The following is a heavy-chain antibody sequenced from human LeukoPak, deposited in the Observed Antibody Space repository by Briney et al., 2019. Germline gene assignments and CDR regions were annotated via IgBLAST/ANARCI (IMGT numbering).Heavy chain of an antibody. V-gene: IGHV3-21*01. CDR2: ISSSSSYI. CDR3: ARDLLGWELHYFDY. CDR1: GFTFSSFT. J-gene: IGHJ4*02. Sequence: GGSLRLSCAASGFTFSSFTMNWVRQAPGKGLEWVSSISSSSSYIYYADSVKGRFSISRDNAKNSLYLRMNSLRAEDTAVYYCARDLLGWELHYFDYWGQGTLVTVSS. D-gene: IGHD1-26*01.